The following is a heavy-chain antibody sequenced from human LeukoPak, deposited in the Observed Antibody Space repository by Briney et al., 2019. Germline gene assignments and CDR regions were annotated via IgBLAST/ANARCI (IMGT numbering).Heavy chain of an antibody. CDR3: AKAGPYSSSWYTPYFDY. CDR2: INWNGGGT. J-gene: IGHJ4*02. Sequence: GRSLRLSCAATGFTFKDYGMHWVRQPPGKGLEWVSSINWNGGGTDYADSVKGRFTISRDNAKNSLYLQMNSLRAEDTALYYCAKAGPYSSSWYTPYFDYWGQGTLVTVSS. CDR1: GFTFKDYG. V-gene: IGHV3-9*01. D-gene: IGHD6-13*01.